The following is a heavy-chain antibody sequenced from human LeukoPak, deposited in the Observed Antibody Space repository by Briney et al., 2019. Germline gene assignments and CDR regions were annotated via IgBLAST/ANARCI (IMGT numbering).Heavy chain of an antibody. CDR2: IYSGGST. Sequence: GGSLRLSCAASGFTVSSNYMSWVRQAPGEGLEWVSVIYSGGSTYYADSVKGRFTISRDNSKNTLYLQMNSLRAEDTAVYYCARAYTPYPYGDYPLGYWGQGTLVTVSS. J-gene: IGHJ4*02. CDR1: GFTVSSNY. D-gene: IGHD4-17*01. V-gene: IGHV3-53*01. CDR3: ARAYTPYPYGDYPLGY.